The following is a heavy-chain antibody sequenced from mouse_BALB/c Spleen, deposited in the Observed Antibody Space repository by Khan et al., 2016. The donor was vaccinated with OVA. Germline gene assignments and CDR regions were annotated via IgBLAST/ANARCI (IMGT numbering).Heavy chain of an antibody. CDR1: GFTFSTYG. D-gene: IGHD1-1*02. Sequence: EVELVESGGDLVKTGGSLKLSCAASGFTFSTYGMSWVRQTPDKRLEWVATISSGGHYTYYIDSVKGRFTISRDNAKNILYLQMTSLRSEDTAMYYLSRLAYYYNSEGFAYWGQGTLVTVSA. CDR2: ISSGGHYT. V-gene: IGHV5-6*01. CDR3: SRLAYYYNSEGFAY. J-gene: IGHJ3*01.